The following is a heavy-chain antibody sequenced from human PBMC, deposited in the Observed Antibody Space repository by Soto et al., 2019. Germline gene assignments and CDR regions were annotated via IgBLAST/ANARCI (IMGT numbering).Heavy chain of an antibody. CDR1: GFTFSSYS. Sequence: GGSLRLSCAASGFTFSSYSMNWVRQAPGKGLEWVSYISSSSSTIYYADSVKGRFTISRDNAKNSLYLQMNSLRAEDTAVYYCARDRGYCSSTSCYAGYYYMDVWGKGTTVTVSS. J-gene: IGHJ6*03. V-gene: IGHV3-48*01. D-gene: IGHD2-2*01. CDR3: ARDRGYCSSTSCYAGYYYMDV. CDR2: ISSSSSTI.